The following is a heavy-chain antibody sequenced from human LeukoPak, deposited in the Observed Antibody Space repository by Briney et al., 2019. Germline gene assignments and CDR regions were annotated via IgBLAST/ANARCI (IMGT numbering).Heavy chain of an antibody. CDR2: ISSSSSYI. J-gene: IGHJ4*02. V-gene: IGHV3-21*01. D-gene: IGHD6-19*01. CDR1: GFTFSSYS. Sequence: GGSLRLSCAASGFTFSSYSMNWVRQAPGKGLEWVSSISSSSSYIYYADSVKGRFTISRDNSKNTLYLQMNSLRAEDTAVYYCARDRTRIAVPFDYWGQGTLVTVSS. CDR3: ARDRTRIAVPFDY.